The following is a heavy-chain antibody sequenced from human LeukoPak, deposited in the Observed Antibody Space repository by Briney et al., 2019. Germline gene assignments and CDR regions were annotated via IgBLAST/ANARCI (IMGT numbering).Heavy chain of an antibody. V-gene: IGHV3-11*05. CDR1: GFTFSDYY. J-gene: IGHJ4*02. CDR2: IGSSSSYT. Sequence: GGSLRLSCAASGFTFSDYYMSWIRQAPGKGLEWVSYIGSSSSYTNYADSVKGRFTISRDNAKNSLYLQMNSLRAEDTAVYYCARVEIYGSGRHSFDYWGQGTLVTVSS. D-gene: IGHD3-10*01. CDR3: ARVEIYGSGRHSFDY.